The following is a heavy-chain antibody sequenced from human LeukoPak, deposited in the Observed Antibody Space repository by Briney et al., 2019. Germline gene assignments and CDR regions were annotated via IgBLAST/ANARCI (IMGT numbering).Heavy chain of an antibody. V-gene: IGHV4-39*01. Sequence: SETLSLTCTVSGGSISSSSYYWGWIRQPPGKGLEWIESIYYSGSTYYNPSLKSRVTISVDTSRNEFSLRLSSVTAADTALYFCARQSGSYGGILDNWGQGILGTVSS. CDR3: ARQSGSYGGILDN. J-gene: IGHJ4*02. CDR1: GGSISSSSYY. D-gene: IGHD1-26*01. CDR2: IYYSGST.